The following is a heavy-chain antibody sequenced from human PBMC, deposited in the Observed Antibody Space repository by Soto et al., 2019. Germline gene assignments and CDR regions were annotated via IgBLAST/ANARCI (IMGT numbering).Heavy chain of an antibody. CDR2: IYPGDSDT. CDR1: GYSFTSYW. J-gene: IGHJ5*02. D-gene: IGHD6-13*01. Sequence: GESLKISCQGSGYSFTSYWIGWVRQMPGKGLEWMGIIYPGDSDTRYSPSFQGQVTISADKSISTAYLQWSSLKASDTAMYYCARLPVPGRAAAGAPGWFDPWGQGTLVNVSS. CDR3: ARLPVPGRAAAGAPGWFDP. V-gene: IGHV5-51*01.